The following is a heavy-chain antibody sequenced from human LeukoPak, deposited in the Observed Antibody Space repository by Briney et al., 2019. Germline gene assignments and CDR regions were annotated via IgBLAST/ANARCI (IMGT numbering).Heavy chain of an antibody. CDR2: IYDSGST. CDR3: AGLVGRYSSGLYYYYFDY. D-gene: IGHD3-22*01. J-gene: IGHJ4*02. V-gene: IGHV4-39*07. Sequence: ASETLSLTCTVSGVSIRSSYYCWGWIRQPPGKGLEWIGSIYDSGSTYYNPSLKSRVTISVDTSKNQFSLKLSSVTAADTAVYYCAGLVGRYSSGLYYYYFDYWGQGTLVTVSS. CDR1: GVSIRSSYYC.